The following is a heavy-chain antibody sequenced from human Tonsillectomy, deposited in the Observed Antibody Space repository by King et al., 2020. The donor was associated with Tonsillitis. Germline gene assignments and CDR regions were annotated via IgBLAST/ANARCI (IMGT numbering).Heavy chain of an antibody. Sequence: VQLVESGAEAKKPGESLKISCKGSGFTFSYYWIGWVRQMPGKGLEWMGLIYSDDSDTRYSPSFQGQVTISVDKFISTTYLQWNSLKASDTAIYYCARLASDVTPTATQTHYYYDSWGQGTLVTVSS. D-gene: IGHD1-1*01. CDR2: IYSDDSDT. CDR3: ARLASDVTPTATQTHYYYDS. V-gene: IGHV5-51*01. J-gene: IGHJ4*02. CDR1: GFTFSYYW.